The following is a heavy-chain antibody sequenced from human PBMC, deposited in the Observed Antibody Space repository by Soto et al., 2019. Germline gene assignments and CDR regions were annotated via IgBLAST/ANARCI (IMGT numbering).Heavy chain of an antibody. Sequence: QVQLVESGGGVVQPGRSLRLSCAASGFTFHRYGLHWVRQAPGKGLEWVAVIIYDGSRQYYADSVEGRFTVSRDNSNNALYLQMNSLRAEDTAVYYCAKEGYCTGAGCPIGSHFDYWGQGALVTVSS. CDR1: GFTFHRYG. CDR3: AKEGYCTGAGCPIGSHFDY. V-gene: IGHV3-30*18. D-gene: IGHD2-8*02. J-gene: IGHJ4*02. CDR2: IIYDGSRQ.